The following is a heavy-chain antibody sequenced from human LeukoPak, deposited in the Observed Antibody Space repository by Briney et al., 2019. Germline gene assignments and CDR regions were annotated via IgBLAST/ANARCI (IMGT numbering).Heavy chain of an antibody. V-gene: IGHV3-53*01. J-gene: IGHJ4*02. D-gene: IGHD3-10*01. Sequence: GGSLRLSCAASGFTVNNNYMSWVRQAPGKGLEWVSIIYSGGSTYYADSVKGRFTISGDNSKNTLYLQMNSLRAEDTAVYYCARVTGPTSTVVRGVIIPAFDYWGQGTLVTVSS. CDR1: GFTVNNNY. CDR2: IYSGGST. CDR3: ARVTGPTSTVVRGVIIPAFDY.